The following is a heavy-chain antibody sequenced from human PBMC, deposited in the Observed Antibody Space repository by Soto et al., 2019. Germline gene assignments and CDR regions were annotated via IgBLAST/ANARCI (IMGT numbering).Heavy chain of an antibody. V-gene: IGHV1-69*01. CDR1: GGTFSSYA. CDR2: IIPIVGTA. Sequence: QVQLVQSGAEVKKPGSSVKVSCKASGGTFSSYAISWVRQAPGQGLEWMGGIIPIVGTANYAQKFQGRVTITADESTSTAYMELSSLRSEDTAVYYCARVGCSSTSCYSPGFDPWGQGTLVTVSS. J-gene: IGHJ5*02. CDR3: ARVGCSSTSCYSPGFDP. D-gene: IGHD2-2*02.